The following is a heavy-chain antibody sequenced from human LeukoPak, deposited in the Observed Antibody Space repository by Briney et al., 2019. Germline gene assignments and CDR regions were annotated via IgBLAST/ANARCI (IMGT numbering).Heavy chain of an antibody. J-gene: IGHJ4*02. CDR2: IYHSGST. D-gene: IGHD2-15*01. CDR1: DYSISTNYF. V-gene: IGHV4-38-2*02. CDR3: ARDVESGRGYYY. Sequence: SETLSLTCDVSDYSISTNYFWAWIRQPPGKGLEWIGSIYHSGSTYYNPSLKSRVTISVDTSKNQFSLKVSSVTAADTAVYYCARDVESGRGYYYWGQGTLVTVSS.